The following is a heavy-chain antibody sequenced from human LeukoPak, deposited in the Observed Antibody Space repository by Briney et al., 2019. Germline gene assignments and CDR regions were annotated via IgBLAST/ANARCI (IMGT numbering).Heavy chain of an antibody. CDR1: GGSISSYY. D-gene: IGHD1-26*01. CDR2: IYTSGST. V-gene: IGHV4-4*09. Sequence: SETLSLTCTVSGGSISSYYWSWIRQPPGKGLEWIAYIYTSGSTNYSPSLKSRVTISVDTSKNQFSLKLSSVTAADTAVYYCARHPTYSGSYEDWGQGTLVTVSS. CDR3: ARHPTYSGSYED. J-gene: IGHJ4*02.